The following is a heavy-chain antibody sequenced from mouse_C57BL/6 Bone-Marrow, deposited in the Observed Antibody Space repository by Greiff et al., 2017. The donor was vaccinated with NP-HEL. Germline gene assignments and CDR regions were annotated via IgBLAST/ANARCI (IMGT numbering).Heavy chain of an antibody. D-gene: IGHD2-3*01. CDR2: IDPNSGGT. Sequence: QVQLQPGAELVKPGASVKLSCKASGYTFTSYWMHWVKQRPGRGLEWIGRIDPNSGGTKYNEKFKSKATLTVDKPSSTAYMQLSSLTSEDSAVYYCARCGDGYFQDYWGQGTTLTVSS. J-gene: IGHJ2*01. CDR3: ARCGDGYFQDY. V-gene: IGHV1-72*01. CDR1: GYTFTSYW.